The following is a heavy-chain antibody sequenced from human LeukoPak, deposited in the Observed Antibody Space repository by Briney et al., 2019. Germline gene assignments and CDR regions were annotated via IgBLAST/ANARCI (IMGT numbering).Heavy chain of an antibody. Sequence: PGGSLRLSCAASGFTFSSYWMSRVRQAPGKGLEWVANIKQDGSEKYYVDSVKGRFTISRDNAKNSLYLQMNSLRAEDTAVYYCARVSITMIVVVTYYFDYWGQGTLVTVSS. CDR2: IKQDGSEK. J-gene: IGHJ4*02. V-gene: IGHV3-7*01. D-gene: IGHD3-22*01. CDR1: GFTFSSYW. CDR3: ARVSITMIVVVTYYFDY.